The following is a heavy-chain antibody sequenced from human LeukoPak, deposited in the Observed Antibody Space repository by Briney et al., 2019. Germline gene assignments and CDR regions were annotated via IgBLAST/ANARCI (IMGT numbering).Heavy chain of an antibody. CDR1: GFTFGDYA. CDR3: TRGILGYCSGGSCYEWFDP. J-gene: IGHJ5*02. Sequence: GGSLRLSCTASGFTFGDYAMSWVRQAPGKGLDWVGFIRSKAYGGTTEYAASVKGRFTISRDDSKSIAYLQMNSLKTEDTAVYYCTRGILGYCSGGSCYEWFDPWGQGTLVTVSS. V-gene: IGHV3-49*04. CDR2: IRSKAYGGTT. D-gene: IGHD2-15*01.